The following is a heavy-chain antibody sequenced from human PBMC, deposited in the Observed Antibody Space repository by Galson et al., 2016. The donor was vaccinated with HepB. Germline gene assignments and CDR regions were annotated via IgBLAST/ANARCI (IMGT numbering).Heavy chain of an antibody. CDR3: ARGAGSFYDSPFDS. Sequence: SVKVSCKASGYTFARNGLNWVRQAPGQGLEWMGWISGYNGDTSYAQKFQDRVTLTTDTSPSTVYMELRSLRFDDTAVYYCARGAGSFYDSPFDSWGQGTLVTVSS. J-gene: IGHJ4*02. D-gene: IGHD5/OR15-5a*01. V-gene: IGHV1-18*01. CDR2: ISGYNGDT. CDR1: GYTFARNG.